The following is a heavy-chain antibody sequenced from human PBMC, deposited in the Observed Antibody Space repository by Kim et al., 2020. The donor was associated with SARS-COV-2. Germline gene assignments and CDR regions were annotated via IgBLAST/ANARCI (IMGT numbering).Heavy chain of an antibody. CDR3: ARRQFTSGWYYFDS. CDR2: INSDGTTT. Sequence: GGSLRLSCAASGFTFSSHWMHWVRQAPGKGLVWVSRINSDGTTTSYGDSVKGRFTISRDNAKNTPYLQMNSLRAEDTAVYYCARRQFTSGWYYFDSWG. D-gene: IGHD6-19*01. V-gene: IGHV3-74*01. J-gene: IGHJ4*01. CDR1: GFTFSSHW.